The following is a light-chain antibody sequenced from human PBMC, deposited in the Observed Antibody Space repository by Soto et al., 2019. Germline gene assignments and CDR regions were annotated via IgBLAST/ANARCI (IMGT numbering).Light chain of an antibody. CDR3: TSYTSSNTLV. Sequence: QSVLTQTPSASGSPGQSITISCTGTSSDVGGYNYVSWYQQHPGKAPKLMIYEVTNRPSGVSNRFSGSKSGNTASLIISGLQAEDEADYYCTSYTSSNTLVIGGGTKVTVL. J-gene: IGLJ2*01. CDR1: SSDVGGYNY. V-gene: IGLV2-14*01. CDR2: EVT.